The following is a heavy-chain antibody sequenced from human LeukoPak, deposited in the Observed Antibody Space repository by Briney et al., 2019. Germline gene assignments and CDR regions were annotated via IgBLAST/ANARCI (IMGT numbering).Heavy chain of an antibody. J-gene: IGHJ4*02. V-gene: IGHV3-30-3*01. CDR3: ARAFSGYTSGWPDY. CDR1: GFTFSSYT. D-gene: IGHD6-19*01. CDR2: ISYDANNK. Sequence: GGSLRLSCAASGFTFSSYTMSWVRQAPGKGLEWVAVISYDANNKYYADSVKGRFTISRDNSKNTLYLEMSSLRAEDTAVYSCARAFSGYTSGWPDYWGQGTLVTVSP.